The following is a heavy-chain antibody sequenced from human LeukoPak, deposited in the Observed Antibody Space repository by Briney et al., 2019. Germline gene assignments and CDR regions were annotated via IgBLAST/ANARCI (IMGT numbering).Heavy chain of an antibody. D-gene: IGHD3-22*01. CDR2: ISGSGSRA. J-gene: IGHJ4*02. V-gene: IGHV3-23*01. CDR1: GFTFTNYV. CDR3: AKKGYYDGSGYYMYYFDH. Sequence: PGGSLRLSCAASGFTFTNYVMRWARQAPEKGLECVSVISGSGSRANYTDSVKGRFTISRDNSKSTLFLQMNSLSAEDTAIYYCAKKGYYDGSGYYMYYFDHWGQGTLVTVSS.